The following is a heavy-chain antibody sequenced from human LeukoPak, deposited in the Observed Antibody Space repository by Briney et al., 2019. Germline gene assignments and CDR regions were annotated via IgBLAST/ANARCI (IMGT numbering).Heavy chain of an antibody. CDR3: ARGNWNDDIDY. CDR2: IYSGGST. V-gene: IGHV3-53*01. CDR1: GFTVSSNY. D-gene: IGHD1-20*01. J-gene: IGHJ4*02. Sequence: PGGSLRLSCAASGFTVSSNYMSWVRQAPGKGLEWVSVIYSGGSTYYADSVKGRFTISRDNSKNTLYLQMNSLRAEDTAVYYCARGNWNDDIDYWGQGTLVTVSS.